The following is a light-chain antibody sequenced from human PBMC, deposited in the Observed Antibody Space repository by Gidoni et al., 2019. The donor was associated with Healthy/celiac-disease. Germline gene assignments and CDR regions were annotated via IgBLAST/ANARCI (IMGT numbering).Light chain of an antibody. CDR3: QAWDSSTGV. CDR2: QDR. J-gene: IGLJ2*01. CDR1: QLGDKY. V-gene: IGLV3-1*01. Sequence: SYELTPPPSVSVSPGQTASITCSGAQLGDKYACWYQQKPGQPPVLVIYQDRKRPAGIPERFSGSNCGNTATLTISGTQAMDEADYYCQAWDSSTGVIGGGTKLTVL.